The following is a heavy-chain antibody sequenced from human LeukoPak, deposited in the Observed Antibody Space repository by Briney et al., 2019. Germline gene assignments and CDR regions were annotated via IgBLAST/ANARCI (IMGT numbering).Heavy chain of an antibody. V-gene: IGHV6-1*01. Sequence: SQTLSLTCALSGDSVSSSSAAWNWIRQSPSRGLEWLGRTYYRSKWYNDYVVSVKSRITINADTSKNQFSLQLGSVTPEDTAVYYCAWDSGSYAGDFDYWGQGTLVTVSS. J-gene: IGHJ4*02. CDR2: TYYRSKWYN. D-gene: IGHD1-26*01. CDR1: GDSVSSSSAA. CDR3: AWDSGSYAGDFDY.